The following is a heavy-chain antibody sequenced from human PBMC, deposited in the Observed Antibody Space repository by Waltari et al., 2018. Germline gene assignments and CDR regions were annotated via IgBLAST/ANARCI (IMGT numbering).Heavy chain of an antibody. CDR2: IKSKTDGGTT. V-gene: IGHV3-15*01. D-gene: IGHD3-22*01. J-gene: IGHJ4*02. Sequence: GKGLEWVGRIKSKTDGGTTDYAAPVKGRFTISRDDSKNTLYLQMNSLKTEDTAVYYCTTERSITMIVVVTNMPFDYWGQGTLVTVSS. CDR3: TTERSITMIVVVTNMPFDY.